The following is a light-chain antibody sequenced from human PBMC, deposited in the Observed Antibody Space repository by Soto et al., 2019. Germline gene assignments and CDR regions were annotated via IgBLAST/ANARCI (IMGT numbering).Light chain of an antibody. CDR3: CAYASSSTFYV. V-gene: IGLV2-23*02. CDR2: EVS. Sequence: QSALTQPASVSGSPGQSITISCTGTSSDVGTYNLVSWYQQHPGKAPKLTIYEVSKRPSGVSNRFSGSKSGNTASLTISGRQAEDEADYYCCAYASSSTFYVFGTGTKVTVL. J-gene: IGLJ1*01. CDR1: SSDVGTYNL.